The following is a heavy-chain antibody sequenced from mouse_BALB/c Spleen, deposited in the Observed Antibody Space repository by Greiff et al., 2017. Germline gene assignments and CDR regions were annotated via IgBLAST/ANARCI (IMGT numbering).Heavy chain of an antibody. V-gene: IGHV1-7*01. D-gene: IGHD2-4*01. CDR1: GYTFTSYW. CDR3: ARIYDYDAAWFAY. J-gene: IGHJ3*01. CDR2: INPSTGYS. Sequence: VQLQQSGAELAKPGASVKMSCKASGYTFTSYWMHWVKQRPGQGLEWIGYINPSTGYSEYNQKFKDMAILTADKSSSTAYMQLSSLTTEDSAVFYCARIYDYDAAWFAYWGQGTLVTVSA.